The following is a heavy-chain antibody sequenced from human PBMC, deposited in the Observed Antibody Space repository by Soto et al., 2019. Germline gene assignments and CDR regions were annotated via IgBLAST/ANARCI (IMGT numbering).Heavy chain of an antibody. CDR2: IYYSGST. CDR1: GGSISSGDYY. J-gene: IGHJ6*02. D-gene: IGHD3-22*01. V-gene: IGHV4-30-4*01. CDR3: ARVPYYYDSSGYSRNYYYYGMDV. Sequence: SETLSLTXTVSGGSISSGDYYWSWIRQPPGKGLEWIGYIYYSGSTYYNPSLKSRVTISVDTSKNQFSLKLSSVTAADTAVYYCARVPYYYDSSGYSRNYYYYGMDVWGQGTTVTVSS.